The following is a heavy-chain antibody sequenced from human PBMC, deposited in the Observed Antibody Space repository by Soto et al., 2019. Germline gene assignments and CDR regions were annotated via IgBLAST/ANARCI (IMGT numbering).Heavy chain of an antibody. J-gene: IGHJ6*03. CDR2: MNPNSGNT. V-gene: IGHV1-8*01. CDR3: ARVWTVTTNYYSYYMDV. D-gene: IGHD4-17*01. Sequence: QVQLVQSGAEVKKPGASVKVSCKASGYTFTSYDINWVRQATGQGLEWMGWMNPNSGNTGYAQKFQGRVTMTRNTSISTAYMELSSLRSEDTAVYYCARVWTVTTNYYSYYMDVWGKGTTVTVSS. CDR1: GYTFTSYD.